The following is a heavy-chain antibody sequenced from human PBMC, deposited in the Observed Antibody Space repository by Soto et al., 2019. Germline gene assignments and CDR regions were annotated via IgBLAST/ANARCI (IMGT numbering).Heavy chain of an antibody. CDR1: ACTFRNFA. CDR3: AKDPEESVNEPIPGDC. Sequence: GSLRRSCAACACTFRNFAMTWVRQAPGKGLEWVSGISGSGRMTYSAHSVKCHFTISRDHSKNTLYLQMNRLRAEHPAVSSPAKDPEESVNEPIPGDCWGQGTVVTASS. CDR2: ISGSGRMT. V-gene: IGHV3-23*01. J-gene: IGHJ4*02. D-gene: IGHD1-1*01.